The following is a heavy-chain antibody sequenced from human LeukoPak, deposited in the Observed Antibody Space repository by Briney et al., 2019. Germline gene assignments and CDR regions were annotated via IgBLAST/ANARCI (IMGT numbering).Heavy chain of an antibody. CDR2: INSDGSST. Sequence: TGGSLRLSCAASGFTFSSYSMNWVRQAPGKGLVWVSRINSDGSSTSYADSVKGRFTISRDNAKNALYLQMNSLRAEDTAVYYCARGGYYDDLDYWGQGTLVTVSS. CDR1: GFTFSSYS. J-gene: IGHJ4*02. V-gene: IGHV3-74*01. D-gene: IGHD3-22*01. CDR3: ARGGYYDDLDY.